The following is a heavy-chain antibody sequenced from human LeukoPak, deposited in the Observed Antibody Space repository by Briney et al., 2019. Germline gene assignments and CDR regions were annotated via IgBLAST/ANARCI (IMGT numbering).Heavy chain of an antibody. CDR2: ISAYNGNT. CDR1: GYTFTIYG. Sequence: ASVKVSCKASGYTFTIYGISWVRQAPGQGLEWIGWISAYNGNTNYAQKLQGRVTMTTDTSTSTACMELRSLRSDDTAVYYCARMHCGGDCSEDNFDYWGQGTLVTVSS. D-gene: IGHD2-21*02. CDR3: ARMHCGGDCSEDNFDY. V-gene: IGHV1-18*01. J-gene: IGHJ4*02.